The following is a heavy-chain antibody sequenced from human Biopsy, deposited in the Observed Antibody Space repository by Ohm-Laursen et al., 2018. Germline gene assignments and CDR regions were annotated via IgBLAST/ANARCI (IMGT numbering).Heavy chain of an antibody. J-gene: IGHJ3*02. CDR3: ARPNLREWELHNAFDI. Sequence: GSLRLSCAAPGFTFSNYAMSWVRQAPGKGLEWLSTISGSGATPYYADSVKGRFTISRDNSKNTLYLQMNSLRAEDTAVYYCARPNLREWELHNAFDIWGQGTMVTVSS. D-gene: IGHD1-26*01. V-gene: IGHV3-23*01. CDR2: ISGSGATP. CDR1: GFTFSNYA.